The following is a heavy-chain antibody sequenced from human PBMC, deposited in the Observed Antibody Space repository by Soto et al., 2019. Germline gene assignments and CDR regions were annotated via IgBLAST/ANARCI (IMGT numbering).Heavy chain of an antibody. J-gene: IGHJ4*02. CDR1: GFTFSSYW. V-gene: IGHV3-7*01. CDR3: ARDPGIAAAGTVGYFDY. Sequence: EVQLVESGGGLVQPGGSLRLSCAASGFTFSSYWMSWVRQAPGKGLEWVANIKQDGSEKHYVDSVKGRFTISRDNAKNSLNLEMNSLRAEDTAVYYCARDPGIAAAGTVGYFDYWGQGTLVTVSS. D-gene: IGHD6-13*01. CDR2: IKQDGSEK.